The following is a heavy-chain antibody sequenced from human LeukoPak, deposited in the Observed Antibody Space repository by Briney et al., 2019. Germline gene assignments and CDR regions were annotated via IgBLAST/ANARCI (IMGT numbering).Heavy chain of an antibody. CDR3: ARRRDFIDY. CDR1: GFTLSDYY. CDR2: SSSSGSTI. V-gene: IGHV3-11*01. J-gene: IGHJ4*02. D-gene: IGHD3/OR15-3a*01. Sequence: PGGSLRLSCAASGFTLSDYYMSWIRQAPGKGLEWVSYSSSSGSTIYYADSVKGRFAISRDSAKNSLYLQMNSLRAEDTAVYYCARRRDFIDYWGQGTLVTVSS.